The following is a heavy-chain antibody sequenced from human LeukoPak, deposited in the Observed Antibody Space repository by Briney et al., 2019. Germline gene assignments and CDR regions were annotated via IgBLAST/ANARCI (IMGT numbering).Heavy chain of an antibody. J-gene: IGHJ4*02. V-gene: IGHV3-7*01. CDR1: GFTFSTYW. CDR3: GRTSYYYDM. D-gene: IGHD3-22*01. CDR2: INPDGSAK. Sequence: GGSLRLSCAASGFTFSTYWMSWVSQAPGKGLEWVANINPDGSAKYYADSMKGRFAISRDNALNSLYLQMNSLTAEDTAVYYCGRTSYYYDMWGQGTLVTVSS.